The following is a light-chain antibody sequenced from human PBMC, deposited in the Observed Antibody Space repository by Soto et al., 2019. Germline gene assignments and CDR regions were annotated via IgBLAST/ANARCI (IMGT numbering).Light chain of an antibody. CDR3: QQFDRSLPSWT. J-gene: IGKJ1*01. Sequence: ETVLTQSPGTLSLSPGERATLSCRASQSVSSNYLAWYQHIPGQAPRLLIYGASTRATVIPDRFSGSGSGTDFTLTISRLEPEDFAVYYCQQFDRSLPSWTFAKGTKVE. V-gene: IGKV3-20*01. CDR2: GAS. CDR1: QSVSSNY.